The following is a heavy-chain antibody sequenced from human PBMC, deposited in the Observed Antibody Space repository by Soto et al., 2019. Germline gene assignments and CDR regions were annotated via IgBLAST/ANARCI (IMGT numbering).Heavy chain of an antibody. CDR2: IYHSGRT. Sequence: SETLSLTCAVSGGSISNGCYSWSWIRQPPGKGREWIGYIYHSGRTYYNPSIKSRVTPSVDRSKNQFSLKLSSVTAEDTAVYYCARDQGSSGWLDPWGQGTLVTVSS. J-gene: IGHJ5*02. CDR1: GGSISNGCYS. CDR3: ARDQGSSGWLDP. V-gene: IGHV4-30-2*01. D-gene: IGHD6-6*01.